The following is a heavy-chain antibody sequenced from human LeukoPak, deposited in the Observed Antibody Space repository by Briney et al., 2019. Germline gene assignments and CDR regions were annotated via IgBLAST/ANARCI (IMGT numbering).Heavy chain of an antibody. CDR3: ARGPLPDY. CDR2: LSGSGGTT. J-gene: IGHJ4*02. V-gene: IGHV3-23*01. Sequence: GGSLRLSCAASGFPFSSYAMSWVRQAPGKGLEWVSALSGSGGTTYYADSVKGRFTISRDNSNNTLYLQMNSLRAEDTAVYYCARGPLPDYWGQGTLVTVSS. CDR1: GFPFSSYA.